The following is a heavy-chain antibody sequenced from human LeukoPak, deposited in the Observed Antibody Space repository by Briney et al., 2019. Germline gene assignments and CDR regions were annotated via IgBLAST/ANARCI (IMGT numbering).Heavy chain of an antibody. CDR3: ARLPLGYCSSTSCLD. Sequence: ASVKVSCKASGYTFNTCGISWVRQAPGQGLEWMGWISSSTGNTKYAQKLQGRVTMTTDTSTSTAYLELRNLRSDDTAVYYCARLPLGYCSSTSCLDWGQGTLVTVSS. CDR1: GYTFNTCG. V-gene: IGHV1-18*01. D-gene: IGHD2-2*01. CDR2: ISSSTGNT. J-gene: IGHJ4*02.